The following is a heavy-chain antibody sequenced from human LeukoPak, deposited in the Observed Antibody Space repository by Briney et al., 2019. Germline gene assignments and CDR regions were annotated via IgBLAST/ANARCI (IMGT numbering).Heavy chain of an antibody. CDR2: INHSGST. CDR3: ARGYGGRPHDY. J-gene: IGHJ4*02. V-gene: IGHV4-34*01. CDR1: GGSFSGYY. D-gene: IGHD4-23*01. Sequence: SETLSLTCAVYGGSFSGYYWSWIRQPPGKGPEWIGEINHSGSTNYNPSLKSRVTISVDTSKNQFSLKLSSVTAADTAVYYCARGYGGRPHDYWGQGTLVTVSS.